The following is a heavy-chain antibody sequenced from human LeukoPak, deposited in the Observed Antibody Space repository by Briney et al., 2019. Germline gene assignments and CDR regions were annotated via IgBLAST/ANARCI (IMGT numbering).Heavy chain of an antibody. CDR1: GGSISSGGYS. CDR3: ARGSDGANSEHSHEALDI. Sequence: SETLSLTCAVSGGSISSGGYSWGWIRQPPGKGLEWIVYIYHSGSTYYNPSLKSRVTISVDRSKNQFSLKLSSVTAADTAAYYCARGSDGANSEHSHEALDIWGQGTMVTVSS. CDR2: IYHSGST. D-gene: IGHD4-23*01. J-gene: IGHJ3*02. V-gene: IGHV4-30-2*01.